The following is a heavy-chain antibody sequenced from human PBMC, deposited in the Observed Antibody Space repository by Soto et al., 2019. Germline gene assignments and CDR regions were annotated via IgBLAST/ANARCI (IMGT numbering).Heavy chain of an antibody. V-gene: IGHV3-48*02. Sequence: EVQLVESGGGLVQPGGSLRLSCAASGFTFSSYSMNWVRQAPGKGLEWVSYISSSSSTIYYIDSVKGRFTISRDNAKKSLYLQTNSLRDEDTAVYYCVMGYYFDYWGQGTLVTVSS. CDR3: VMGYYFDY. CDR1: GFTFSSYS. J-gene: IGHJ4*02. D-gene: IGHD2-8*01. CDR2: ISSSSSTI.